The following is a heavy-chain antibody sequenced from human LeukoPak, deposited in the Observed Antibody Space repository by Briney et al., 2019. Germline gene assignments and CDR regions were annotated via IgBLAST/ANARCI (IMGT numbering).Heavy chain of an antibody. CDR3: ARDSNSWNYFDN. CDR1: GGSISSSSYY. D-gene: IGHD6-13*01. CDR2: INHSGSA. V-gene: IGHV4-39*07. J-gene: IGHJ4*02. Sequence: PSETLSLTCTVSGGSISSSSYYWRWIRQPPGKGLEWIGEINHSGSANYIPSLVSRVTISVDTSKSQFSLKLSSVTAADTAVYYCARDSNSWNYFDNWGQGTLVTVSS.